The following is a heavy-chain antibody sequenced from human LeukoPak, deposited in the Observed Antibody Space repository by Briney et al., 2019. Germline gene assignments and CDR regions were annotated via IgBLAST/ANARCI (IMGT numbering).Heavy chain of an antibody. CDR1: GGSISSYY. J-gene: IGHJ6*02. V-gene: IGHV4-59*08. D-gene: IGHD5-18*01. CDR2: TYYSGST. CDR3: ARHLSGYSYGYYYYGMDV. Sequence: SETLSLTCTVSGGSISSYYWSWIRQPPGKGLEWIGYTYYSGSTNYNPSLKGRVTISVDTSKNQFSLKLSSVTAADTAVYYCARHLSGYSYGYYYYGMDVWGQGTTVTVSS.